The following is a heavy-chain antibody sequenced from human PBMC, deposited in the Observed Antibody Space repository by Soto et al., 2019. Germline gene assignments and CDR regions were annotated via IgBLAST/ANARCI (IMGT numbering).Heavy chain of an antibody. CDR3: EGYDYIWGSYRYTAPGDY. CDR1: GGSISSSSYY. V-gene: IGHV4-39*01. D-gene: IGHD3-16*02. CDR2: IYYSGST. Sequence: SETLSLTCTVSGGSISSSSYYWGWIRQPPGKGLEWIGSIYYSGSTYYNPSLKSRVTISVDTSKNQFSLKLSSVTAADTAVYYCEGYDYIWGSYRYTAPGDYWGQGTLVTVSS. J-gene: IGHJ4*02.